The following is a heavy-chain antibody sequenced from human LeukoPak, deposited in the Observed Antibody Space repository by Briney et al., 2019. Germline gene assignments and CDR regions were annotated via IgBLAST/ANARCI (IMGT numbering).Heavy chain of an antibody. CDR3: ATSITGTTGASWYYYYGMDV. CDR2: IIPIFGTA. D-gene: IGHD1-20*01. J-gene: IGHJ6*04. V-gene: IGHV1-69*13. CDR1: GGTFSSYA. Sequence: SVKVSCKASGGTFSSYAISWVRQAPGQGLEWMGGIIPIFGTANYAQRFQGRVTITADESTSTAYMELSSLRSEDTAVYYCATSITGTTGASWYYYYGMDVWGKGTTVTVSS.